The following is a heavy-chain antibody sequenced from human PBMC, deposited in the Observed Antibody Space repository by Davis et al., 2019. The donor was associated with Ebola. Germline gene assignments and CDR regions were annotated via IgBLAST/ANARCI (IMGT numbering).Heavy chain of an antibody. J-gene: IGHJ6*02. D-gene: IGHD3-3*01. Sequence: GESLKISCAASGFTFSSYAMHWVRQAPGKGLEYVSAISSNGGSTYYANSVKGRFTISRDNSKNTLYLQMSSLRAEDTAVYYCAVSLRFLEWLLGYYYGMDVWGQGTTVTVSS. CDR2: ISSNGGST. CDR1: GFTFSSYA. CDR3: AVSLRFLEWLLGYYYGMDV. V-gene: IGHV3-64*01.